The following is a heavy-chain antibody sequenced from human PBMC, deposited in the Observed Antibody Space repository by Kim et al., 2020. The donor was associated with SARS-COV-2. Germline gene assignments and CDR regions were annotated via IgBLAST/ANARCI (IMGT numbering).Heavy chain of an antibody. D-gene: IGHD3-10*01. CDR3: ARRSGSWGGFDY. V-gene: IGHV3-33*01. Sequence: YNPPSGRGRFPISRENSKNTLYRQMNSRRAEDTAVYYCARRSGSWGGFDYWGQGTLVTVSS. J-gene: IGHJ4*02.